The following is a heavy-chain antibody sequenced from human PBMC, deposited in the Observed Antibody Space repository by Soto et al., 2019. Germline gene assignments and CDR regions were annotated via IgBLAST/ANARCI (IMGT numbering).Heavy chain of an antibody. D-gene: IGHD6-19*01. V-gene: IGHV1-69*02. CDR3: ERYLLGDSSGWYASHFDY. CDR2: IIPILGIA. Sequence: QVQLVQSGAEVKKPGSSVKVSCKASGGTFSSYTISWVRQAPGQGLEWMGRIIPILGIATYAQKFQGRVTITADKSTSTAYMELSRRRSEDTVVYYCERYLLGDSSGWYASHFDYWGQGTLVTVSS. J-gene: IGHJ4*02. CDR1: GGTFSSYT.